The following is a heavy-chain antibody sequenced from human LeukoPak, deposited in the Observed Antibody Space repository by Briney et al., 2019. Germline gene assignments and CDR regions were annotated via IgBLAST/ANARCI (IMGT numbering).Heavy chain of an antibody. Sequence: QSGGSLRLSCAASGFTFSSYGMSWVRQAPGKGLEWVSAISVSGNTYHADSVKGRFTISRDSSKNTLYLQMNSLRAEDAAVYYCAKAPVTTCSGAYCYPFDYWGQGTLVTVSS. D-gene: IGHD2-15*01. CDR2: ISVSGNT. J-gene: IGHJ4*02. CDR3: AKAPVTTCSGAYCYPFDY. CDR1: GFTFSSYG. V-gene: IGHV3-23*01.